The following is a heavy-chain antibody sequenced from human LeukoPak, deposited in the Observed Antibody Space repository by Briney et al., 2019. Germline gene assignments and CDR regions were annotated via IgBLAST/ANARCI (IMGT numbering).Heavy chain of an antibody. CDR3: ARDKRTGALLWFGDIFDY. D-gene: IGHD3-10*01. Sequence: SETLSLTCTVSGGSISSYYWSWIRQPAGKGLESIGHISTSGSTNYNPSLKSRVTMSVDTSKNQFSLKLSSVTAADTAVYYCARDKRTGALLWFGDIFDYWGQGTLVTVSS. CDR2: ISTSGST. CDR1: GGSISSYY. V-gene: IGHV4-4*07. J-gene: IGHJ4*02.